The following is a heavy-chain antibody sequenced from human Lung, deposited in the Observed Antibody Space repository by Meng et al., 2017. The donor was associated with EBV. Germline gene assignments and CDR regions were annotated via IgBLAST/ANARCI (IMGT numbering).Heavy chain of an antibody. Sequence: QVQLEESGGGVVQPGRSLRLACAASGFTLRSYGMHWVRQAPGKGLEWVAVISYDGSNKYYADSVKGRFTISRDNSKITLYLQMNSLRAEDTAVYYCAKSYYYDSSGYSPFDDWGQGTLVTVDS. CDR1: GFTLRSYG. D-gene: IGHD3-22*01. J-gene: IGHJ4*02. CDR2: ISYDGSNK. V-gene: IGHV3-30*18. CDR3: AKSYYYDSSGYSPFDD.